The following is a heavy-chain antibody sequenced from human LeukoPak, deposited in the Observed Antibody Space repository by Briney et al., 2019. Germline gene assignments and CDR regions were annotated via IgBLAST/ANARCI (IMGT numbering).Heavy chain of an antibody. CDR2: IYYSGST. Sequence: PSETLSLTCTVSGGSISSYYWSWIRQPPGKGLEWIGYIYYSGSTNYNPSLKSRVTISVDTSKNQFSLKLSSVTAADTAVYYCARGRRYSSWFDYWGQGTLVTVSS. V-gene: IGHV4-59*12. CDR3: ARGRRYSSWFDY. D-gene: IGHD5-18*01. CDR1: GGSISSYY. J-gene: IGHJ4*02.